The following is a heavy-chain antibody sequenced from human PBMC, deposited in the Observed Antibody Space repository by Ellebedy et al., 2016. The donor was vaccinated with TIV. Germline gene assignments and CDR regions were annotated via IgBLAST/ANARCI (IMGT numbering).Heavy chain of an antibody. V-gene: IGHV3-53*04. CDR3: ARGHSGSSSFDY. D-gene: IGHD1-26*01. Sequence: GESLKISXAASGFTVSSNYMSWVRQAPGKGLEWVSVIYSGGSTYYADSVKGRFTISRHNSKNTLYLQMNSLRAEDTAVYYCARGHSGSSSFDYWGQGTLVTVSS. CDR1: GFTVSSNY. CDR2: IYSGGST. J-gene: IGHJ4*02.